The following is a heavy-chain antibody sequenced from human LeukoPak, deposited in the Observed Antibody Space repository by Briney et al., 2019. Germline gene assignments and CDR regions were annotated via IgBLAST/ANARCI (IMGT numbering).Heavy chain of an antibody. CDR1: GGSISSYY. V-gene: IGHV4-59*01. Sequence: SETLSLTCTVSGGSISSYYWSWIRQPPGKGPEWIGYIYYSGSTNYNPSLKSRVTISVDTSKNQFSLKLSSVTAADTAVYYCARGDPLPYYFDYWGQGILVTVSS. J-gene: IGHJ4*02. D-gene: IGHD2-21*02. CDR2: IYYSGST. CDR3: ARGDPLPYYFDY.